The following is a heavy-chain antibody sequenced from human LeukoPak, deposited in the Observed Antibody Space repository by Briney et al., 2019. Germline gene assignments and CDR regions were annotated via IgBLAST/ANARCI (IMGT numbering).Heavy chain of an antibody. D-gene: IGHD2-15*01. CDR2: IYFRGNT. V-gene: IGHV4-39*01. J-gene: IGHJ5*02. CDR1: GGSISRNSYY. Sequence: SETLSLTCSVFGGSISRNSYYWGWMRQPPGKGLEWIGSIYFRGNTHNNPSLKSRVTISVDTSKNQFYLKLSSVTAADTAVYYRARHRCSGGSCYPMNWFDPWGQGTLVTVSS. CDR3: ARHRCSGGSCYPMNWFDP.